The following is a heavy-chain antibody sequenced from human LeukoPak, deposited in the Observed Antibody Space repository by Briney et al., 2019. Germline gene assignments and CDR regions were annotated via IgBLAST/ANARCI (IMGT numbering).Heavy chain of an antibody. D-gene: IGHD3-16*01. CDR3: ARVPLGELIFLDH. Sequence: ASVKVSCKASGYTFSNYYLHWVRQAPGQGLEWMGIINPSDGTTTTNYAQKFQGRVTITVDTSASTAYMELSSLRSEDMAVYFCARVPLGELIFLDHWGQGTLVTVSS. CDR2: INPSDGTTTT. CDR1: GYTFSNYY. J-gene: IGHJ4*02. V-gene: IGHV1-46*01.